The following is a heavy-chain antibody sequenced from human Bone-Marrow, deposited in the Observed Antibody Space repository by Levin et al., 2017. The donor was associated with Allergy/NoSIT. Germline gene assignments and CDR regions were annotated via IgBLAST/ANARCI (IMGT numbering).Heavy chain of an antibody. V-gene: IGHV2-5*02. CDR2: IYWDDDK. CDR1: GFSLNTGGVG. D-gene: IGHD3-16*01. J-gene: IGHJ5*01. Sequence: SGPTLVKPPQTLTLTCTFSGFSLNTGGVGVGWIRQPPGKALEWLTVIYWDDDKRYSPSLKSRLTITKDSSKNQVVLTVSNMDPVDTATYYCAQTAYKNGWPDTFDCWGQGTLVTVSS. CDR3: AQTAYKNGWPDTFDC.